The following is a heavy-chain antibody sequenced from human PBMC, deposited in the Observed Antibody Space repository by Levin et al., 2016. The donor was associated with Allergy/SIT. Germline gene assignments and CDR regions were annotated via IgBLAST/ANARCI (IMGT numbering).Heavy chain of an antibody. V-gene: IGHV4-59*01. D-gene: IGHD2-2*01. CDR2: IYYSGST. J-gene: IGHJ3*02. CDR3: ARVRSAPANDAFDI. Sequence: WIRQPPGKGLEWIGYIYYSGSTNYNPSLKSRVTISVDTSKNQFSLKLSSVTAADTAVYYCARVRSAPANDAFDIWGRGTMVTVSS.